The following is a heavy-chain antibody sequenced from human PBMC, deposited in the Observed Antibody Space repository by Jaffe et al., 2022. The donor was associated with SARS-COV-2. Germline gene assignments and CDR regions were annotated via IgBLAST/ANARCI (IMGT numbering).Heavy chain of an antibody. V-gene: IGHV3-30*04. Sequence: QVQLVESGGGVVQPGRSLRLSCAASGFTFSSYAMHWFRQAPGKGLEWVAVISYDGGNIQFAESVKGRFTISRDNSNNTLYLEMNTLRPGDTAVYYCARDSDYWGQGTLVTVSS. CDR2: ISYDGGNI. J-gene: IGHJ4*02. CDR3: ARDSDY. CDR1: GFTFSSYA.